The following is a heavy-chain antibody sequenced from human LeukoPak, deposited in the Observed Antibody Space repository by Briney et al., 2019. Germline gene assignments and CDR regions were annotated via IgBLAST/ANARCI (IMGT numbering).Heavy chain of an antibody. D-gene: IGHD3-16*01. CDR3: ATYTHWVAGDV. V-gene: IGHV3-7*01. CDR1: GFTFSKSW. Sequence: GGSLRLSCAPSGFTFSKSWMSWVRQAPGKGLEWVANMNEEGSERDYVDSVKGRFTISRDNARKSLYLQMSSLRAEDTAVYYCATYTHWVAGDVWGQGTTVTVSS. J-gene: IGHJ6*02. CDR2: MNEEGSER.